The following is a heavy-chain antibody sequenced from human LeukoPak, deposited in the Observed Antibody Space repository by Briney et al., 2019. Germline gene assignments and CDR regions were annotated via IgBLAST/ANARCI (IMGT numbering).Heavy chain of an antibody. CDR3: ARRIIRVVRGVTDYYFDY. D-gene: IGHD3-10*01. J-gene: IGHJ4*02. CDR2: ISAYNGNT. CDR1: GYTFTSYG. V-gene: IGHV1-18*01. Sequence: ASVKVSCKASGYTFTSYGISWVRQAPGQGLEWMGWISAYNGNTNYAQKLQGRVTMTTDTSTSTAYMELRSLRSEDTAVYYCARRIIRVVRGVTDYYFDYWGQGTLVTVSS.